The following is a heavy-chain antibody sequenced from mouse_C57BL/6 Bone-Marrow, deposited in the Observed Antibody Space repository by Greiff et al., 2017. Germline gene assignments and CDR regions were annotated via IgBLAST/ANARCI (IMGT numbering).Heavy chain of an antibody. CDR2: IYTRSGNT. V-gene: IGHV1-81*01. CDR3: ARERLRRGIFDY. J-gene: IGHJ2*01. Sequence: QVQLQQSGAELARPGASVKLSCKASGYTFTSYGISWVKQRTGQGLEWIGEIYTRSGNTYYNEKFKGKATLTADKSSSTAYMELRSLTSEDSAVXFCARERLRRGIFDYWGQGTTLTVSS. CDR1: GYTFTSYG. D-gene: IGHD2-4*01.